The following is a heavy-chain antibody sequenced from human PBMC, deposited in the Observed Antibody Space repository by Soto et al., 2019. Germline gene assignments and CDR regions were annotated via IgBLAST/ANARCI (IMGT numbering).Heavy chain of an antibody. V-gene: IGHV4-59*01. D-gene: IGHD1-7*01. CDR3: ARDGKLELRAFDS. CDR2: IYYSGST. J-gene: IGHJ3*02. CDR1: GGSISSYY. Sequence: SETLSLTCTVSGGSISSYYWSWIRQPPGKGLEWIGYIYYSGSTNYNPSLKSRVTISVDTSKNQFSLKLSSVTAADTAVYYCARDGKLELRAFDSWGQGTLGTVSS.